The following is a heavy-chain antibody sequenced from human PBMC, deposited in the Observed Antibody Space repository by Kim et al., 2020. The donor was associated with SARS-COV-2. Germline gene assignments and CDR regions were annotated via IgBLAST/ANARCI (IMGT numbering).Heavy chain of an antibody. D-gene: IGHD3-3*01. J-gene: IGHJ4*01. CDR2: ISYDGSNK. Sequence: GGSLRLSCAASGFTFSSYAMHWVRQAPGKGLEWVAVISYDGSNKYYADSVKGRFTISRDNSKNTLYLQMNSLRAEDTAVYYCARDLSDFWGGYNFGYWG. CDR1: GFTFSSYA. V-gene: IGHV3-30-3*01. CDR3: ARDLSDFWGGYNFGY.